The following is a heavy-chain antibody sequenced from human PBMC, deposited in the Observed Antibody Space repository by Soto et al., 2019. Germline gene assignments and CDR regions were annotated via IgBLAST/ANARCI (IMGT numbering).Heavy chain of an antibody. CDR1: GFTFSDYY. CDR2: ISSSGSTI. Sequence: GGSLRLSCAASGFTFSDYYMSWIRQAPGKGLEWVSYISSSGSTIYYADSVKGQFTISRDNAKNSLYLQMNSLRAEDTAVYYCARDPDYDILTGYYGDPVDYWGQGTLVTVSS. CDR3: ARDPDYDILTGYYGDPVDY. D-gene: IGHD3-9*01. V-gene: IGHV3-11*01. J-gene: IGHJ4*02.